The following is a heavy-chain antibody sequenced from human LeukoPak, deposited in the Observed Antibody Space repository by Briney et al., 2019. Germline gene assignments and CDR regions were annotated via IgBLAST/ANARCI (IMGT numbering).Heavy chain of an antibody. J-gene: IGHJ4*02. Sequence: GGSLRLSCATSGFTFDDYAMHWVRQAPGKGLEWVSGISRNSGSIGYADSVKGRFTISRDNAKNSLYLQMNSLRAEDTALYYCAKDFSSGYYYFDYWGQGTLVTVSS. CDR1: GFTFDDYA. CDR3: AKDFSSGYYYFDY. V-gene: IGHV3-9*01. CDR2: ISRNSGSI. D-gene: IGHD3-22*01.